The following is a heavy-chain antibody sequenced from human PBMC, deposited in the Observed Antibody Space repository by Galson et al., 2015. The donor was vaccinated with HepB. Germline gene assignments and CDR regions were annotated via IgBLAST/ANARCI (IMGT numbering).Heavy chain of an antibody. Sequence: SVKVSCKASGGTFSSYTINWVRQASGQGLEWMGRFIPSLNITDYAQNFQGSVTIIADTSTGTTYMELSSLRSEDTALYYCLCEWQVPISSELGVEVWGHGTTVTVSS. CDR2: FIPSLNIT. D-gene: IGHD1-26*01. J-gene: IGHJ6*02. CDR1: GGTFSSYT. V-gene: IGHV1-69*02. CDR3: LCEWQVPISSELGVEV.